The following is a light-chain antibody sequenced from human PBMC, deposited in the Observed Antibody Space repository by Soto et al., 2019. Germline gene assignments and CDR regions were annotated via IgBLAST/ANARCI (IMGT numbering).Light chain of an antibody. CDR2: KAS. Sequence: DIQMTQSPSTLSASVGDRVTITCRASQSISSWLAWYQQKPGKAPKLLIYKASSLESGVSSRFSGSGSGTEFTLTSSSLQPDDFATYYCQQYNSYSRTFGQGTKLEIK. CDR3: QQYNSYSRT. V-gene: IGKV1-5*03. J-gene: IGKJ2*01. CDR1: QSISSW.